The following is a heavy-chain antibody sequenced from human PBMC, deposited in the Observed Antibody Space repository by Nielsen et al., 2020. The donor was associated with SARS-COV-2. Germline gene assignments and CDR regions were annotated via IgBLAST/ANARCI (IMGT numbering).Heavy chain of an antibody. Sequence: GESLKISCAASGFTFSSYAMSWVRQAPGKGLEWVSAISGSGGSTYYADSVKGRFTISRDNSKNTLYLQMNSLRAEDTAVYYCAKIDSSSWLYYYGMDVWGQGTTVTVSS. CDR3: AKIDSSSWLYYYGMDV. D-gene: IGHD6-13*01. V-gene: IGHV3-23*01. J-gene: IGHJ6*02. CDR2: ISGSGGST. CDR1: GFTFSSYA.